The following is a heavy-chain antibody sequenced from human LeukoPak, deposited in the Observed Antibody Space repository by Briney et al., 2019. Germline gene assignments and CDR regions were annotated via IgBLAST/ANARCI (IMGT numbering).Heavy chain of an antibody. CDR2: IWYDGSNK. J-gene: IGHJ3*02. D-gene: IGHD3-10*02. CDR3: ARDQNHYVIDI. Sequence: PGGSLRLSCAASGFTFSSYGMHWVRQAPGKGLEWVAVIWYDGSNKYYADSVKGRFTISRDSSKNTLYLQMNSLRAEDTAVYYCARDQNHYVIDIWGQGTMVTVSS. CDR1: GFTFSSYG. V-gene: IGHV3-33*01.